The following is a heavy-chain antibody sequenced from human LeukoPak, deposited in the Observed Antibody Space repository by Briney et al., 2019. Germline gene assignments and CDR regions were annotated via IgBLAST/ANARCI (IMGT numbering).Heavy chain of an antibody. V-gene: IGHV3-30*18. D-gene: IGHD5-12*01. CDR3: AKGGGYEAQYYYYYLDV. CDR2: ISYDGSNK. CDR1: GFTFSSYG. J-gene: IGHJ6*03. Sequence: GGSLRLSCAASGFTFSSYGLHWVRQAPGKGLEWVALISYDGSNKYYADSVKGRFTISRDNSKNTLYLQMNSLRAEDTAVYSCAKGGGYEAQYYYYYLDVWGKGTTVTISS.